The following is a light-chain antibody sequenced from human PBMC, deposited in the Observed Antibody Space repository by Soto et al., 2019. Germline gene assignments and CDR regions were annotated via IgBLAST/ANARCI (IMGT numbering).Light chain of an antibody. J-gene: IGLJ1*01. CDR3: DSYTSSSSYA. CDR1: GSDVGAYRY. CDR2: DVS. V-gene: IGLV2-14*01. Sequence: SVLPQPASVSGSPGQSITISCTGTGSDVGAYRYVSWYQQHPGQAPKLIIYDVSNRPSGVSDRFSGSKSGNTASLTISGLQSEDEADYYCDSYTSSSSYAFGTGTKVTVL.